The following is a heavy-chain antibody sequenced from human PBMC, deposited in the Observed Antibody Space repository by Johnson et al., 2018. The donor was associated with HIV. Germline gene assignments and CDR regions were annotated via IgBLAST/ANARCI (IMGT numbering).Heavy chain of an antibody. Sequence: MLLVESGGGVVRPGGSLRLSCAASGFTFDDYDMSWVRQAPGKGLEWVAGINWNGDSSSYADSVKVGFRISRDSSKNTLYLQMNSLRAEDPVVYYWAKDGHSYGRGPDAFDIWGQGTMVTVSS. V-gene: IGHV3-20*04. CDR1: GFTFDDYD. J-gene: IGHJ3*02. D-gene: IGHD5-18*01. CDR2: INWNGDSS. CDR3: AKDGHSYGRGPDAFDI.